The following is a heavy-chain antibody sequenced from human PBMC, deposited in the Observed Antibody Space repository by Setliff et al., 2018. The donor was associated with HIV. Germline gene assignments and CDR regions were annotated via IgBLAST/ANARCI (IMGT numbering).Heavy chain of an antibody. CDR3: AKDRGCSV. Sequence: GGSLRLSCAASGFTFSNYDMTWVRQAPGKGLEWVSGVSGSGGFTSYADSVKGRFTISRHNSKHTLYLHMNSLRAEDTAVYYCAKDRGCSVWGQGTLVTVSS. D-gene: IGHD2-15*01. V-gene: IGHV3-23*01. CDR2: VSGSGGFT. CDR1: GFTFSNYD. J-gene: IGHJ4*02.